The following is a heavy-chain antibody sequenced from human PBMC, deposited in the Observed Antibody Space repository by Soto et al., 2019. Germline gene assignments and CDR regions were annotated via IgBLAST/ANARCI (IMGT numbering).Heavy chain of an antibody. CDR2: IYPGDSDT. CDR3: ATLRYYDILTGYRIGGMDV. J-gene: IGHJ6*02. Sequence: ESLKISCKGSGYSFTSYWIGWVRQMPGKGLEWMGIIYPGDSDTRYSPSFQGQVTISADKSISTAYLQWSSLKASDTAMYYCATLRYYDILTGYRIGGMDVWGQGTTVTVSS. V-gene: IGHV5-51*01. CDR1: GYSFTSYW. D-gene: IGHD3-9*01.